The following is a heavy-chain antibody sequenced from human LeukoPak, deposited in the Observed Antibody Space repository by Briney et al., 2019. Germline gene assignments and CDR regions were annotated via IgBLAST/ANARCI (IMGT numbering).Heavy chain of an antibody. J-gene: IGHJ1*01. V-gene: IGHV4-59*01. CDR2: IYYSGST. CDR1: GGSISSYY. D-gene: IGHD5-12*01. Sequence: PSETLSLTCTVSGGSISSYYWSWIRQPPGKGLEWIGYIYYSGSTNYNPSLKSRVTISVDTSRNQFSLKLSSVTAADTAVYYCARLHLDYLDLWGQGAVVTVSS. CDR3: ARLHLDYLDL.